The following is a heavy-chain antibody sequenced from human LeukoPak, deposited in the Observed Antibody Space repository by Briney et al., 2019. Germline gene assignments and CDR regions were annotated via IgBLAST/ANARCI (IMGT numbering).Heavy chain of an antibody. Sequence: SGGSLTLSCAASGFSFSIHGMGWVRRAPGKGLEWVSAISGSGGSTYYADSVKGRFTISRDNSKNTLYLQMNSLRAEDTAVYYCAKDGEWELPHDYWGQGTLVTVSS. J-gene: IGHJ4*02. CDR1: GFSFSIHG. D-gene: IGHD1-26*01. V-gene: IGHV3-23*01. CDR2: ISGSGGST. CDR3: AKDGEWELPHDY.